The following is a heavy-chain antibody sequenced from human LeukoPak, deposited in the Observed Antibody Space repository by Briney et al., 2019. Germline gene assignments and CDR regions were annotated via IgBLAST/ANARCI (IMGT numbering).Heavy chain of an antibody. CDR2: MNPNSGNT. CDR1: GYTVTSYD. CDR3: ARGYWQQPPLFQH. J-gene: IGHJ1*01. D-gene: IGHD6-13*01. V-gene: IGHV1-8*01. Sequence: ASVKFSCKASGYTVTSYDINWVGQATGQGLEWMRWMNPNSGNTGYAQKFQCRVTMTRNTSISTAYMELSSLRSEDTAVYYCARGYWQQPPLFQHWGQGTLVTVSS.